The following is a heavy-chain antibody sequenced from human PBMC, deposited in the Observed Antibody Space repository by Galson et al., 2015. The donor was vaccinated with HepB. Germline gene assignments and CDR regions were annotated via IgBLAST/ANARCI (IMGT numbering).Heavy chain of an antibody. CDR2: ISWNSGSI. CDR3: AKDRTDYYYGMEL. Sequence: SLRLSCAASGFTFDDYGMHWVRQVPGKGLEWVSGISWNSGSIKYADSVKGRFTISRDNAKNSLYLQMNSLRAEDTALYYCAKDRTDYYYGMELWGRGTTVTVSS. V-gene: IGHV3-9*01. CDR1: GFTFDDYG. J-gene: IGHJ6*02.